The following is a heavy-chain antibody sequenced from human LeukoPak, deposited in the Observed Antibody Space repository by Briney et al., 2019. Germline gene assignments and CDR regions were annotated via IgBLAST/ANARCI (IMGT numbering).Heavy chain of an antibody. CDR2: IYYSGST. Sequence: PSETLSLTCTVSGGSISSYCWSWIRQPPGKGLEWIGYIYYSGSTNYNPSLKSRVTISVDTSKNQFSLKLSSVTAADTAVYYCARRYDSPNFYMDVWGKGTTVTVSS. J-gene: IGHJ6*03. CDR3: ARRYDSPNFYMDV. V-gene: IGHV4-59*08. CDR1: GGSISSYC. D-gene: IGHD3-22*01.